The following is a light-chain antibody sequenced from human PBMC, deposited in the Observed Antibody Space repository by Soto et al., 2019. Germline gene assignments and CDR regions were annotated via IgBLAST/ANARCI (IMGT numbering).Light chain of an antibody. V-gene: IGKV1-5*01. CDR2: EAS. Sequence: IQMTQSPSSVSASLGDRVTITCRASQGITNRLAWYQQKPGKAPKLLIYEASSLQSGVPSRISGSGSGTEFTLTITSLQPDDFATYYCQQFNSYSRTFGQGTKVDI. J-gene: IGKJ1*01. CDR1: QGITNR. CDR3: QQFNSYSRT.